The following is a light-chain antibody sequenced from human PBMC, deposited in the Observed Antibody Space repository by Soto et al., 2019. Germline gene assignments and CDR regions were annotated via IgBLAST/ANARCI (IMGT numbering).Light chain of an antibody. CDR2: HVS. CDR1: LSVSNC. Sequence: EIVLTHSPATMSLSPGERATLSCRASLSVSNCLAWYQQRPGQAPRLLIYHVSSRAPGIPARFSGSGSGTDFTLAISSLEPEDFAVYYCQQCSNWPPITFGQGTRLEIK. V-gene: IGKV3-11*01. CDR3: QQCSNWPPIT. J-gene: IGKJ5*01.